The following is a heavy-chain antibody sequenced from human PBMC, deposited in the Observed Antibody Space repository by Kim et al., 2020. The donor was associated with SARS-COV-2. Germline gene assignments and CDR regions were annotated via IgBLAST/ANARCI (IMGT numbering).Heavy chain of an antibody. V-gene: IGHV6-1*01. Sequence: RCDNAYALALTRRITINPDTSKNQFSLQLNSVTPEDTAVYYCASGWAYDYWGQGTLVTVSS. D-gene: IGHD6-19*01. J-gene: IGHJ4*02. CDR3: ASGWAYDY. CDR2: RCDN.